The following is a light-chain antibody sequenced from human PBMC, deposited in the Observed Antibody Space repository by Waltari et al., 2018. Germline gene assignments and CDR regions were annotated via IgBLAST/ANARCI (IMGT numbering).Light chain of an antibody. J-gene: IGKJ1*01. CDR3: LQYNSYPRT. CDR2: GAS. Sequence: DIQMTQSPSSLSASVGDRVTITCRASQGINNHLSWFQQKSGKAPKSLIWGASNLQSGVPLKFSGSGSGTDFTLTISSLQPEDFATYYCLQYNSYPRTFGQGTKVEIK. V-gene: IGKV1-16*02. CDR1: QGINNH.